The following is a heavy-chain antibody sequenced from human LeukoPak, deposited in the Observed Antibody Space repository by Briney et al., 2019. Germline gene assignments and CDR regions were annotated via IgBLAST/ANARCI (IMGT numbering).Heavy chain of an antibody. CDR2: VITIFGTA. Sequence: ASVKLSCTASGGTFSSYATSWVRQAPGQGLEWMGGVITIFGTASYAQKFQGRVTITTDESTSTAYMELSSLRSEDTAVYYCARGLRWFGGLQYFDYWGQGTLVTVSS. CDR3: ARGLRWFGGLQYFDY. CDR1: GGTFSSYA. V-gene: IGHV1-69*05. J-gene: IGHJ4*02. D-gene: IGHD3-10*01.